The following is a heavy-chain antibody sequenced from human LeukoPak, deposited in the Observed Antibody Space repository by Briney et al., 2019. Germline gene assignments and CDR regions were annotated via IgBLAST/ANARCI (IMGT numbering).Heavy chain of an antibody. V-gene: IGHV3-30*02. CDR1: GLTFSSYG. J-gene: IGHJ4*02. D-gene: IGHD5-18*01. CDR3: ASPSLRGYSYH. CDR2: IRYDGSNK. Sequence: GGSLRLSCAASGLTFSSYGMHWVRQAPGKGLEWVAFIRYDGSNKYYADSVKGRFTISRDNSKNTLYLQMNSLRAEDTAVYYCASPSLRGYSYHWGQGTLVTVSS.